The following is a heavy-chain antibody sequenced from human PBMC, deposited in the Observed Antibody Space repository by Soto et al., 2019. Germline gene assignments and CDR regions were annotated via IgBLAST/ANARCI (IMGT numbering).Heavy chain of an antibody. CDR3: AKGRDGYSETLGGMDV. J-gene: IGHJ6*02. V-gene: IGHV3-23*01. Sequence: PGGSLRLSCAASGFTFSSYAMSWVRQAPGKGLEWVSAISGSGGSTYYADSVKGRFTISRDNSKNTLYLQMNSLRAEDTAVYYCAKGRDGYSETLGGMDVWGQGTTVTVSS. CDR2: ISGSGGST. CDR1: GFTFSSYA. D-gene: IGHD6-13*01.